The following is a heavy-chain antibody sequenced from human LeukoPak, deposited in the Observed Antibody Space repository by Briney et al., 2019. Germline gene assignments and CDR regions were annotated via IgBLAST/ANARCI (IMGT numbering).Heavy chain of an antibody. D-gene: IGHD3-10*01. CDR2: ISWNSGSI. CDR3: ARGEGPYYCGSGSDY. CDR1: GFTFDDYA. V-gene: IGHV3-9*03. J-gene: IGHJ4*02. Sequence: PGGSLRLSCAASGFTFDDYAMHWVRQAPGKGLEWVSGISWNSGSIGYADSVKGRFTISRDNAKNSLYLQMNSLRAEDMALYYCARGEGPYYCGSGSDYWGQGTLVTVSS.